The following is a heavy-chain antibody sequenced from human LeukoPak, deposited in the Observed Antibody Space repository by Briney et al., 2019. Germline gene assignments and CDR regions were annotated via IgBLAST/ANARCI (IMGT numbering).Heavy chain of an antibody. CDR1: GYRFTNYW. Sequence: GESLKISCKGSGYRFTNYWIGWVRQMPGKGLEWIGIIYPDDSETRYSPSFQGQVTISADKSMSTAYLQWSSLKASDTAMFYCARHSDDISGYWTFDMWGQRTMVTVSS. V-gene: IGHV5-51*01. CDR3: ARHSDDISGYWTFDM. J-gene: IGHJ3*02. D-gene: IGHD3-22*01. CDR2: IYPDDSET.